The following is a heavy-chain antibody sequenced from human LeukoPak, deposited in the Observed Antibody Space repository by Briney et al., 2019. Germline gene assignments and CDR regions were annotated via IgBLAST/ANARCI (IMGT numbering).Heavy chain of an antibody. J-gene: IGHJ3*02. CDR1: GFTFSSYG. V-gene: IGHV3-7*01. D-gene: IGHD3-9*01. CDR2: IKQDGSEK. Sequence: PGGSLRLSCAASGFTFSSYGMHWVRQAPGKGLEWVANIKQDGSEKYYVDSVKGRFTISRDNAKNSLYLQMNSLRAEDTAVYYCASTYDILTSDAFDIWGQGTMVTVSS. CDR3: ASTYDILTSDAFDI.